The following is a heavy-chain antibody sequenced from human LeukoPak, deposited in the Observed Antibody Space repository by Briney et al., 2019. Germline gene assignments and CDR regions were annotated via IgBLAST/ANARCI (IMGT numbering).Heavy chain of an antibody. Sequence: SETLSLTCSVSGASISSYYWSWIRQPPGRGLEWIGYIYYSGSTNYNPSLKSRVTISVETSKNEFSLKLRSVTAADTAVYYRARVTGYRIEDYFDYWGQGTLVTVSS. CDR1: GASISSYY. CDR2: IYYSGST. D-gene: IGHD6-13*01. CDR3: ARVTGYRIEDYFDY. V-gene: IGHV4-59*01. J-gene: IGHJ4*02.